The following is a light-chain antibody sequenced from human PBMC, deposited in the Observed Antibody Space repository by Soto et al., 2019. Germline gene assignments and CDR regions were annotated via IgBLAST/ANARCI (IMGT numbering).Light chain of an antibody. J-gene: IGLJ1*01. CDR2: DVI. CDR3: GSYRTNSPYV. Sequence: QSVLTQPASVSGSPGQSITISCTGTNSDVGGYNYVSWYQQYPGEAPKLMIYDVINRPSGVSNRFSGSKSGNTASLTISGLQAEDEADYYCGSYRTNSPYVFGTGPKLTVL. CDR1: NSDVGGYNY. V-gene: IGLV2-14*01.